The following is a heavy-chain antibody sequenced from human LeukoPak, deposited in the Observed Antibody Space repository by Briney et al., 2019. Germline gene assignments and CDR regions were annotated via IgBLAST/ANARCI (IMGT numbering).Heavy chain of an antibody. V-gene: IGHV3-48*01. J-gene: IGHJ2*01. D-gene: IGHD2-2*01. CDR1: GFTFSSYS. CDR2: ISSSSSTI. CDR3: AVVPAAIVAWYFDL. Sequence: GGSLRLSCAASGFTFSSYSMNWVRQAPGKGLEWVSYISSSSSTIYYADSVKGRFTISRDNAKNSLYLQMNSLRAEDTAVYYCAVVPAAIVAWYFDLWGRGTLVTVSS.